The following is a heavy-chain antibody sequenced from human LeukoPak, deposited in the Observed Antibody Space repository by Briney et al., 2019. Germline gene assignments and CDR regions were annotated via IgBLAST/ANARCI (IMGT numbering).Heavy chain of an antibody. D-gene: IGHD3-3*01. CDR2: IYTSGST. CDR1: GGSISSGSYY. CDR3: ARDLATNYDFWSAPPRGDAFDI. V-gene: IGHV4-61*02. Sequence: PSETLSLTCTVSGGSISSGSYYWSWIRQPAGKGLEWIGRIYTSGSTNYNPSLKSRVTISVDTSKNQFSLKLSSGTAADTAVYYCARDLATNYDFWSAPPRGDAFDIWGQGTMVTVSS. J-gene: IGHJ3*02.